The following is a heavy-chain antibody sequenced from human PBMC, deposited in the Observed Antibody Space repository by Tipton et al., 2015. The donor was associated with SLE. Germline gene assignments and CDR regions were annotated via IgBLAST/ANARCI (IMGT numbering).Heavy chain of an antibody. D-gene: IGHD3-10*01. V-gene: IGHV4-59*11. J-gene: IGHJ4*02. CDR2: IYYSGST. CDR3: PRDGSELFYDY. CDR1: GGSISSHY. Sequence: TLSLTCTVSGGSISSHYWSWIRQPPGKGLEWIGYIYYSGSTNYNPSLKSRVTISVDTSKNQFSLKLSSVIAADTAVYYCPRDGSELFYDYWAQGPLVTVSS.